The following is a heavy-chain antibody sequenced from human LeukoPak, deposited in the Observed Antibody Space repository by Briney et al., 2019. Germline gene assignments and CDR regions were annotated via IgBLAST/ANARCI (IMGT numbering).Heavy chain of an antibody. CDR1: GFTFSSYW. V-gene: IGHV3-74*01. J-gene: IGHJ4*02. CDR3: VRDQWLVLGGDY. Sequence: GGSLRLSCAASGFTFSSYWLHWVRQAPGKGLVWVSRVNSDGTGTTYADSVKGRFTISRDNATNSLYLQMNSLRAEDTAVYYCVRDQWLVLGGDYWGQGTLVTVSS. D-gene: IGHD6-19*01. CDR2: VNSDGTGT.